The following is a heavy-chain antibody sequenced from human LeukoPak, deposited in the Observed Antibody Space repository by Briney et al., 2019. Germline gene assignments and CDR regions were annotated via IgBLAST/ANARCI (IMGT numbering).Heavy chain of an antibody. J-gene: IGHJ4*02. D-gene: IGHD3-22*01. CDR3: ARHFKSRRYDSSGYYATRFDY. CDR1: GGSFSGYY. Sequence: PSETLSLTCAVYGGSFSGYYWSWIRQPPGKGLEWIGEINHSGSTNYDPSLKSRVTISVDTSKNQFSLKLSSVTAADTAVYYCARHFKSRRYDSSGYYATRFDYWGQGTLVTVSS. CDR2: INHSGST. V-gene: IGHV4-34*01.